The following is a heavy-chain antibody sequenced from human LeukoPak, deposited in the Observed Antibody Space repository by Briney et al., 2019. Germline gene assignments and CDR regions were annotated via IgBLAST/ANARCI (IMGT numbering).Heavy chain of an antibody. Sequence: GGSLRLSCVGSGFTFRSHAMNWVRQAPEKGLEFVSGIYENGGTTYYADSVKGRFSISRDNSKNTLYLQMDSLRGEDTAVYYCAKDFRIGYSAHFDYWGQGALVTVSS. V-gene: IGHV3-23*01. CDR1: GFTFRSHA. CDR3: AKDFRIGYSAHFDY. J-gene: IGHJ4*02. D-gene: IGHD2-21*01. CDR2: IYENGGTT.